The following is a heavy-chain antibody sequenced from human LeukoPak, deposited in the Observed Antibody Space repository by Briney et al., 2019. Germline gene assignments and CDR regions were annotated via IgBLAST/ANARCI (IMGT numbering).Heavy chain of an antibody. CDR3: ARILGVLPIVGNYYYYYGMDV. CDR1: GFTFSSYS. D-gene: IGHD1-26*01. V-gene: IGHV3-21*01. Sequence: PGGSLRLSCAASGFTFSSYSMNWVRQAPGKGLEWVSSISSSSYIYYADSVKGRFTISRDNAKNSLYLQMNSLRAEDTAVYYCARILGVLPIVGNYYYYYGMDVWGQGTTVTVSS. CDR2: ISSSSYI. J-gene: IGHJ6*02.